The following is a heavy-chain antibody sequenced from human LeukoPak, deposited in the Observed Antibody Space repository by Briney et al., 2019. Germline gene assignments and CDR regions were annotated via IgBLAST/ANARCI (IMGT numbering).Heavy chain of an antibody. CDR3: ARDLGSSSWYNYYYYMDV. CDR1: GFTFDDYG. V-gene: IGHV3-20*04. J-gene: IGHJ6*03. Sequence: GGSLRLSCAASGFTFDDYGMSWVRQAPGKGLEWVSGINWNGGSTVYADSVKGRFTISRDYAKNSLYLQMNSLRVEDTALSYCARDLGSSSWYNYYYYMDVWGKGTTVTVSS. D-gene: IGHD6-13*01. CDR2: INWNGGST.